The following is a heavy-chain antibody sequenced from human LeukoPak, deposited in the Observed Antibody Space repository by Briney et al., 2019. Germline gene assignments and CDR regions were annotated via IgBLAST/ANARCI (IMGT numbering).Heavy chain of an antibody. D-gene: IGHD2-2*02. Sequence: SVKVSCKASGGTFSSYAISWVRQAPGQGLQWMGGIIPNFGTVNYAQKFQGRVTITSYESTRTAYKELCSLRSEDTAVYYCSRDGPIVVVPAAIRYYYYMDGGRKGTTVTVSS. CDR1: GGTFSSYA. CDR2: IIPNFGTV. CDR3: SRDGPIVVVPAAIRYYYYMDG. J-gene: IGHJ6*03. V-gene: IGHV1-69*13.